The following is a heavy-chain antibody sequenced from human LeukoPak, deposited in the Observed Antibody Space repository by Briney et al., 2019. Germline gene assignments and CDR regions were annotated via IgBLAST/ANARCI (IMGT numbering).Heavy chain of an antibody. D-gene: IGHD3-10*01. J-gene: IGHJ2*01. V-gene: IGHV4-4*09. CDR2: IYTSGST. Sequence: SETLSLTCTVSGGSISSYYWSWIRQPPGKGLEWIGYIYTSGSTNYNPSLKSRVTISVDTSKNQFSLKLSSVTAADTAVYYCASLRGSGGSYWYFDLWAVAPWSLSPQ. CDR3: ASLRGSGGSYWYFDL. CDR1: GGSISSYY.